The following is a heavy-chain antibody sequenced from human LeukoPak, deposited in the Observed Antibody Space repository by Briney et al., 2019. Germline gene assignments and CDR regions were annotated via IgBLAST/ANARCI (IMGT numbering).Heavy chain of an antibody. V-gene: IGHV4-38-2*02. CDR1: GYSISSGYY. D-gene: IGHD3-3*01. CDR3: ARDAHYDFWSGYYTGNMDV. J-gene: IGHJ6*03. CDR2: IYHSGST. Sequence: SETLSLTCAVFGYSISSGYYWGWIRQPPGKGLEWIGSIYHSGSTYYNPSLKSRVTISVDTSKNQFSLKLSSVTAADTAVYYCARDAHYDFWSGYYTGNMDVWGKGTTVTVSS.